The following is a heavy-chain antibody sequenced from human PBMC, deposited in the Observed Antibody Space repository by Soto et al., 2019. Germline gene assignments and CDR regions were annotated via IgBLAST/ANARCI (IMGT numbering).Heavy chain of an antibody. CDR2: TIPLFGTT. CDR1: GDTFKNSV. V-gene: IGHV1-69*01. D-gene: IGHD1-1*01. CDR3: AAELDFGNLSVV. J-gene: IGHJ6*02. Sequence: QVQLLQSGVEVKKPGSSVRVSCEASGDTFKNSVISWVRQAPGQGLEWMGGTIPLFGTTDYAQKFQGRLTITTDESTTTAYMEESRLTSEATAVYYCAAELDFGNLSVVWGQGTTVTVSS.